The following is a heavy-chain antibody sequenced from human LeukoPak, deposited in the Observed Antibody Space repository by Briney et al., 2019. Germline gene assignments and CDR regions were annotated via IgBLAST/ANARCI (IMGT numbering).Heavy chain of an antibody. CDR3: ARDLGLWFGALGGGLDY. CDR1: GFTFSSYW. D-gene: IGHD3-10*01. CDR2: IKQDGSEK. V-gene: IGHV3-7*01. J-gene: IGHJ4*02. Sequence: GGSLRLSCAASGFTFSSYWMSWVRQAPGKGLEWVANIKQDGSEKYYVDSVKGRFTISRDNVRNSLYLQMNSLRAEDTAVYYCARDLGLWFGALGGGLDYWGQGTLVTVSS.